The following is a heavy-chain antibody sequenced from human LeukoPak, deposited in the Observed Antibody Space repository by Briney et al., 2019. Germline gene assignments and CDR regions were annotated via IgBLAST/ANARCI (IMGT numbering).Heavy chain of an antibody. J-gene: IGHJ5*02. D-gene: IGHD3-22*01. Sequence: GASVKVSCKASGYTFTSYDINWVRQATGQGLEWMGWMNPNSGNTGYAQKFQGRVTITRNTSISTAYMELSSLRSEDTAVYYCAREDYYDSGSFDPWGQGTLVTVSS. V-gene: IGHV1-8*03. CDR3: AREDYYDSGSFDP. CDR1: GYTFTSYD. CDR2: MNPNSGNT.